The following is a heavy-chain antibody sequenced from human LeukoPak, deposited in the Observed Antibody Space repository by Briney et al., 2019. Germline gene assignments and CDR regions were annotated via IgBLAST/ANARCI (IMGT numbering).Heavy chain of an antibody. V-gene: IGHV3-66*01. CDR1: GFTVSSNY. D-gene: IGHD3-3*01. Sequence: GGSLRLSCAASGFTVSSNYMGWVRQAPGKGLEWVSVIYSGGSTYYADSVKGRFTISRDNSKNTLYLQMNSLRAEDTAVYYCAKSPNRITIFGVADYWGQGTLVTVSS. J-gene: IGHJ4*02. CDR3: AKSPNRITIFGVADY. CDR2: IYSGGST.